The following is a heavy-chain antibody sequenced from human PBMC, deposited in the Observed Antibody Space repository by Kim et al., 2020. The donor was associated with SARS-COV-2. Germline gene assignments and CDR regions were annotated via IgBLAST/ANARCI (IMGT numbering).Heavy chain of an antibody. J-gene: IGHJ1*01. D-gene: IGHD6-13*01. Sequence: GGSLRLSCAASGFTFSRYWMHWVRQAPGKGLVWVSHINTDGTNTNYADSVKGRFTVSRDNAMNALYLQMNRLRAEDTAVYSCIRGGLVDATAAATWRQGTLVTVSS. CDR3: IRGGLVDATAAAT. V-gene: IGHV3-74*01. CDR1: GFTFSRYW. CDR2: INTDGTNT.